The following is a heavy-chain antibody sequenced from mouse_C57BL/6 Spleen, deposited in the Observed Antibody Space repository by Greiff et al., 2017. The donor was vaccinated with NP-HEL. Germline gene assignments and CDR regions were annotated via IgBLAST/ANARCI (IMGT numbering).Heavy chain of an antibody. J-gene: IGHJ2*01. CDR2: IDPSDSYT. CDR3: ARRDGYYYFDY. D-gene: IGHD2-3*01. CDR1: GYTFTSYW. Sequence: VQLQESGAELVMPGASVKLSCKASGYTFTSYWMHWVKQRPGQGLEWIGEIDPSDSYTNYNQKFKGKSTLTVDKSSSTAYMQLSSLTSEDSAVYYCARRDGYYYFDYWGQGTTLTVSS. V-gene: IGHV1-69*01.